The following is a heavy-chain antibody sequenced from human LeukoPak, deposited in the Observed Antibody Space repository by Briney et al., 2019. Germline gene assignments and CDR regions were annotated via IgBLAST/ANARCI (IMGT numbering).Heavy chain of an antibody. CDR2: IYYSGST. CDR1: GGSISSGGYY. CDR3: ARDNYYDSSGHDY. D-gene: IGHD3-22*01. Sequence: SETLSLTCTVSGGSISSGGYYWSWIRQHPGKGLEWIGHIYYSGSTYYNPSLKSRVTISVDTSKNQFSLKLSSVTAADTAVYYCARDNYYDSSGHDYWGQGTLVTVSS. J-gene: IGHJ4*02. V-gene: IGHV4-31*03.